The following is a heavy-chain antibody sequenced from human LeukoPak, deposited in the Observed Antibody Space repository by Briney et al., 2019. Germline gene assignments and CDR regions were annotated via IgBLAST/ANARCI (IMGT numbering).Heavy chain of an antibody. D-gene: IGHD6-13*01. Sequence: SGALSLTCAVYGGSFSGYYWSWIRQPPGKGLEWIGEISHSGSTNYNPSLKSRVTISVDTSKNQFSLKLSSVTAADTAVYYCARGGSSWTYYHYYYGMDVWGQGTTVTVSS. CDR3: ARGGSSWTYYHYYYGMDV. CDR1: GGSFSGYY. CDR2: ISHSGST. V-gene: IGHV4-34*01. J-gene: IGHJ6*02.